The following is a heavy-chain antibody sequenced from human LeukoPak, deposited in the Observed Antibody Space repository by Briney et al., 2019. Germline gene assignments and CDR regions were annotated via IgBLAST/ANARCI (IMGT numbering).Heavy chain of an antibody. V-gene: IGHV3-13*01. J-gene: IGHJ3*02. CDR3: ARESYDILTGYYSGAFDI. CDR2: IGTAGDT. D-gene: IGHD3-9*01. Sequence: GGSLRLSCAASGFTFSSYDMHWVRQATGKGLEWVSAIGTAGDTYYPGSVKGRFTISRDNSKNTLYLQMNSLRAEDTAVYYCARESYDILTGYYSGAFDIWGQGTKVTVSS. CDR1: GFTFSSYD.